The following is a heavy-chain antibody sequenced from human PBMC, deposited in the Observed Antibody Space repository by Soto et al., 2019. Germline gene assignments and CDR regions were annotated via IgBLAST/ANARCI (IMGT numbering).Heavy chain of an antibody. CDR1: GLTFSSYG. J-gene: IGHJ4*02. CDR3: AKDSGVVTLDY. V-gene: IGHV3-30*18. Sequence: GGSLRLSCAASGLTFSSYGMHWVRQAPGKGLEWVAVISYDGSNKYYADSVKGRFTISRDNSKNTLYLQMNSLRAEDTAVYYCAKDSGVVTLDYWGQGTLVTVSS. D-gene: IGHD2-21*02. CDR2: ISYDGSNK.